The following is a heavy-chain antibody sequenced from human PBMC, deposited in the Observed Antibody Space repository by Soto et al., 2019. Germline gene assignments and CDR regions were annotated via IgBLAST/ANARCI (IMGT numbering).Heavy chain of an antibody. J-gene: IGHJ4*02. CDR2: ISGSGGST. CDR1: GFTFSSYA. D-gene: IGHD2-21*01. Sequence: PGGSLRLSCAASGFTFSSYAMSWVRQAPGKGLEWVSAISGSGGSTYYADSVKGRFTISRDNSKNTLYLQMNSLRAEDIAVFYCAKDQDDVVVIAYFDYWGQGTLVTVSS. V-gene: IGHV3-23*01. CDR3: AKDQDDVVVIAYFDY.